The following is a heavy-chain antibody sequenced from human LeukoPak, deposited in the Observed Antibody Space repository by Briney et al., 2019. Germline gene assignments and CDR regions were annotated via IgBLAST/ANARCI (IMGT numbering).Heavy chain of an antibody. CDR1: GLTFSSHW. CDR2: ITNDGSST. Sequence: PGGSLRLSCAASGLTFSSHWMHWVRQAPGKGLVWVSSITNDGSSTTYADSVKGRFTISRDNAKNSLYLQMNSLRAEDTALYYCAKAVRDYGDYVLPFDYWGQGTLVTVSS. J-gene: IGHJ4*02. CDR3: AKAVRDYGDYVLPFDY. V-gene: IGHV3-74*01. D-gene: IGHD4-17*01.